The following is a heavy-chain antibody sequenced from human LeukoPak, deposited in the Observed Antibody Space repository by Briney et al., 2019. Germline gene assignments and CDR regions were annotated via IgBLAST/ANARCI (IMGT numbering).Heavy chain of an antibody. V-gene: IGHV1-2*06. D-gene: IGHD2-15*01. CDR1: GYTFTGYY. J-gene: IGHJ5*02. CDR3: ARGYCSGGSCYSVENWFDP. Sequence: GASVKVSCKASGYTFTGYYMHWVRQAPGQGLEWMGRISPNSGGTNYAQKFQGRVTMTRDTSISTVYMELSRLRSDDTAVYYCARGYCSGGSCYSVENWFDPWGQGTLVTVSS. CDR2: ISPNSGGT.